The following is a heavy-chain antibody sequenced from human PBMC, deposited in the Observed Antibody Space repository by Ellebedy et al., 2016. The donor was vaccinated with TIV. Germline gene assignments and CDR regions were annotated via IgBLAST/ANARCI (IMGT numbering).Heavy chain of an antibody. V-gene: IGHV3-21*01. D-gene: IGHD4-17*01. CDR3: ARDLSERGDYFGYYFDY. CDR2: ISSSSSYV. Sequence: GGSLRLSCAASGFTFSSYSMNWVRQAPGKGLEWVSSISSSSSYVYYADSVKGRFTISRDNAKNSLYLQMNSLRAEDTAVYYCARDLSERGDYFGYYFDYWGQGTLVTVSS. CDR1: GFTFSSYS. J-gene: IGHJ4*02.